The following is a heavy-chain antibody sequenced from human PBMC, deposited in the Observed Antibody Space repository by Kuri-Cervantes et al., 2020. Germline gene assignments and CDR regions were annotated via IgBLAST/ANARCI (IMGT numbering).Heavy chain of an antibody. J-gene: IGHJ5*01. CDR2: INAGNGNT. CDR1: GYTFTTYA. Sequence: ASVKVSCKASGYTFTTYAIHWVRQVPGQRLEWLGWINAGNGNTRYSPKFQGRVSLTRDTSASTAYMELSSLRSEDTAVYYCARDRRPPACSSASCYYYWLGSWGQGTLVTVSS. V-gene: IGHV1-3*01. D-gene: IGHD2-2*01. CDR3: ARDRRPPACSSASCYYYWLGS.